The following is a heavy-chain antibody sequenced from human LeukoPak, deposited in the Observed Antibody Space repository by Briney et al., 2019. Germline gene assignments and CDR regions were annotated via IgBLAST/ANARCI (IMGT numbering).Heavy chain of an antibody. Sequence: SETLSLTCAVYGGSFSGYYWSWIRQPPGKGLEWIGEINHSGSTNYNPSLKSRVTISVDTSKNQFSLKLSSVTAADTAVYYCATGGAYADFEYWGQGILVTVSS. J-gene: IGHJ4*02. D-gene: IGHD2-2*01. CDR2: INHSGST. V-gene: IGHV4-34*01. CDR1: GGSFSGYY. CDR3: ATGGAYADFEY.